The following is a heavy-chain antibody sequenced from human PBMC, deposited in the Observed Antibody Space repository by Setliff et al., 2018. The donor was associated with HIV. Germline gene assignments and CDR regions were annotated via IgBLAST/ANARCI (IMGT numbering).Heavy chain of an antibody. CDR2: ISGSGGST. D-gene: IGHD2-21*02. J-gene: IGHJ4*02. CDR1: GFTFSSYA. CDR3: ARDLGYCGGDCYPPEGY. Sequence: GGSLRLSCAASGFTFSSYAMSWVRQAPGKGLEWVSAISGSGGSTYYADSVQGRFTISRDNSKNTLYLQMNSLRAEDTAVYYCARDLGYCGGDCYPPEGYWGQGTLVTVSS. V-gene: IGHV3-23*01.